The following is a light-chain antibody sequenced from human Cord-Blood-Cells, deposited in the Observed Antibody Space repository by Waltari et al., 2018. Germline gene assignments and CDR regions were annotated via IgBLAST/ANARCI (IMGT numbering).Light chain of an antibody. J-gene: IGKJ2*01. CDR2: GAT. CDR3: QQYGSSST. CDR1: QSVSSSY. V-gene: IGKV3-20*01. Sequence: EIVLTQSPGTLTLSTGERATLSCRASQSVSSSYLAWYQQKPGQAPRLLIYGATSRATGIPDRCIGSGSGTDFTLTISRLEPEDFAVYYCQQYGSSSTF.